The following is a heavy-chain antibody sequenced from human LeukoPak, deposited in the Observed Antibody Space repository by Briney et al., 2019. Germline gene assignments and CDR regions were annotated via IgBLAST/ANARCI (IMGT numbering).Heavy chain of an antibody. D-gene: IGHD3-16*02. CDR2: INPNSGGT. Sequence: ASVTVSCMASGYTFTGYYMHWVRQAPGQGLEWMGWINPNSGGTNYAQKFQGRVTMTRDTSISTAYMELSRLRSDDTAVYYCARATDDYVWGSYRSPFDYWGQGTLVTVSS. V-gene: IGHV1-2*02. CDR3: ARATDDYVWGSYRSPFDY. J-gene: IGHJ4*02. CDR1: GYTFTGYY.